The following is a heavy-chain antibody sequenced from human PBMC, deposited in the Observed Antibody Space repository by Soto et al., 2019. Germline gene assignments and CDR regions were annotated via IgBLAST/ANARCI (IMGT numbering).Heavy chain of an antibody. Sequence: QVQLVQSGAEVKKPGASVKVSCKASGYTFTNYGISWVRQAPGQGLEWMGWISAYNGNTKYAQKFQGRVTMTTDTXTXTXSMELRSLGSDDTAVYYCARGVGSGSYYNQYSWFDPWGQGTLVTVSS. J-gene: IGHJ5*02. V-gene: IGHV1-18*01. CDR2: ISAYNGNT. D-gene: IGHD3-10*01. CDR3: ARGVGSGSYYNQYSWFDP. CDR1: GYTFTNYG.